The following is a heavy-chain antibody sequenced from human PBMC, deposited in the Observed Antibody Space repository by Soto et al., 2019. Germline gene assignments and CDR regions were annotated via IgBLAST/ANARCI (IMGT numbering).Heavy chain of an antibody. CDR3: ARSYYDFWTPGLESNWFDP. CDR2: IYYSGST. CDR1: GGSISSYY. Sequence: PSETLSLTCTVSGGSISSYYWSWIRQPPGKGLEWIGYIYYSGSTNYNPSLKSRVTISVDTSKNQFSLKLSSVTAADTAVYYCARSYYDFWTPGLESNWFDPWGQGTLVTVS. D-gene: IGHD3-3*01. V-gene: IGHV4-59*01. J-gene: IGHJ5*02.